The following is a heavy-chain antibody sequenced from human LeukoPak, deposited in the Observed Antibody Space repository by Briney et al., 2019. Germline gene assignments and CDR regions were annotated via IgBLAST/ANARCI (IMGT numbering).Heavy chain of an antibody. J-gene: IGHJ4*02. Sequence: GGSLRLSCAASGFTFSSYGMYWVRQAPGKGLEWVAVISYDGSNKYYADSVKGRFTISRDNSKNTLYLQMNSLRAEDTAVYYCAKDRGYSYGWEGYFDYWGQGTLVTVSS. D-gene: IGHD5-18*01. CDR3: AKDRGYSYGWEGYFDY. CDR2: ISYDGSNK. V-gene: IGHV3-30*18. CDR1: GFTFSSYG.